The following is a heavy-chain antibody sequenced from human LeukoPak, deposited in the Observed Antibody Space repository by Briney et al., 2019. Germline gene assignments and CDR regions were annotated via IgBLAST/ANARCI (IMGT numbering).Heavy chain of an antibody. V-gene: IGHV1-2*02. J-gene: IGHJ4*02. CDR2: IDPNSGGT. CDR1: GYSFTGYY. D-gene: IGHD3-22*01. Sequence: ASVKVSCKASGYSFTGYYMHWVRQAPGQGLEWMGRIDPNSGGTKYAQKFEGRVTMTRYTSSSTAYMELSRLTSDDTAVYYCARGAYYHDSSGYYYEGYYFDYWGQGTLVTVSS. CDR3: ARGAYYHDSSGYYYEGYYFDY.